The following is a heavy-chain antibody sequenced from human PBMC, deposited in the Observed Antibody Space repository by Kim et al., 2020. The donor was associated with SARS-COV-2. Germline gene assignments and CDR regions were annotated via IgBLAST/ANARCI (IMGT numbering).Heavy chain of an antibody. Sequence: SETLSLTCSVSGGSISAIGHYWTWIRQHPGKGLEWVGYIYHSGTTYYNPSLKSRLTISVDTSKNQFSLELNSTIAADTAVYFCARSARSITMHGPTPSHYFDFWGQGTLVIVSS. CDR3: ARSARSITMHGPTPSHYFDF. V-gene: IGHV4-31*03. D-gene: IGHD3-10*01. CDR2: IYHSGTT. CDR1: GGSISAIGHY. J-gene: IGHJ4*02.